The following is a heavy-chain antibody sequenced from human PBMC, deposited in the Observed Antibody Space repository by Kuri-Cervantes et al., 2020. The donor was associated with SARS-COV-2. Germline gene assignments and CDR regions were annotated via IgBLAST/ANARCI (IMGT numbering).Heavy chain of an antibody. Sequence: SVKVSCKASGGTFSSYAISWVRQAPGQGLEWMGGIIPIFGTANYAQKFQGRVTITADESTSTAYMELSSLRSEDTAVYYCARGLVQDYDFWGGYEYWGQGTLVTVSS. CDR3: ARGLVQDYDFWGGYEY. J-gene: IGHJ4*02. CDR1: GGTFSSYA. CDR2: IIPIFGTA. V-gene: IGHV1-69*13. D-gene: IGHD3-3*01.